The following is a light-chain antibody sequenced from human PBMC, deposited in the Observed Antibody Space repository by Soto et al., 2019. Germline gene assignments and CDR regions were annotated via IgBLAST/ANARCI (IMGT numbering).Light chain of an antibody. CDR1: QGVSGN. J-gene: IGKJ5*01. V-gene: IGKV3-15*01. Sequence: EIVMTQSPATLSVSPGERATLSCRASQGVSGNLAWYQQKLGQAPRLLIYGASTRATGVPARFSGSGSGTEFTCTITSLQSEDFAVYYCQQYNNGPPTFGQGTRLAIK. CDR3: QQYNNGPPT. CDR2: GAS.